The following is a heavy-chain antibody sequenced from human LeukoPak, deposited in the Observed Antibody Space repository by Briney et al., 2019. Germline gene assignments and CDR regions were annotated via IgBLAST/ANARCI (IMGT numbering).Heavy chain of an antibody. D-gene: IGHD4-17*01. CDR2: IMPLFGTA. CDR1: GGTFNNSA. CDR3: ARDVHGDYGSGWFDP. V-gene: IGHV1-69*05. Sequence: SVKVSCKTSGGTFNNSAISWVRQAPGQGLEWLGGIMPLFGTAGYAQKFQGRVTITKDESTRTVYVELTSLTSDDTAVYYCARDVHGDYGSGWFDPWGQGTLVSVSS. J-gene: IGHJ5*02.